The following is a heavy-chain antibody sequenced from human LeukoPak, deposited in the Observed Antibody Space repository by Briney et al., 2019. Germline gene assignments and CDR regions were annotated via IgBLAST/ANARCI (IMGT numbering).Heavy chain of an antibody. CDR1: GSTFITSY. J-gene: IGHJ4*02. D-gene: IGHD3-10*01. CDR3: ARDWGVGRRDY. V-gene: IGHV3-11*01. Sequence: GRSLRLSCAASGSTFITSYMGWIRQAPGKGLEWVSYISSSASSIYYAASVKGRFTISRDNVKNSPYLQMNSLRAEDTAVYYCARDWGVGRRDYWGQGTLVTVSS. CDR2: ISSSASSI.